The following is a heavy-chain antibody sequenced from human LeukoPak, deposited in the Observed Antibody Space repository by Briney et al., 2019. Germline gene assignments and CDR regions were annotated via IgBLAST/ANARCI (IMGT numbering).Heavy chain of an antibody. CDR1: GYSFTSYW. J-gene: IGHJ4*02. CDR2: IYPADSDT. Sequence: GESLKISCKGSGYSFTSYWIGWVRQMPGKGLEYMGIIYPADSDTRYSPSFQGQVTISADKSISTAYLQWSSLKASDTAMYYCARPGQLGEYTPYYFDFWGQGTLVTVSS. CDR3: ARPGQLGEYTPYYFDF. D-gene: IGHD3-16*01. V-gene: IGHV5-51*01.